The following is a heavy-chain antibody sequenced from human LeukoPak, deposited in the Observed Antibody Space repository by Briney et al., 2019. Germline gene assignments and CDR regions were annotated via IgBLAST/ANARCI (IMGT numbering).Heavy chain of an antibody. CDR3: ARSTPLLLCDY. J-gene: IGHJ4*02. Sequence: SETLSLTCAVYGGSFSGYYWSWIRQPPGKGLEWIGEINHSGSTNYNPSLKSRVTILVDTSKNQFSLKLSSVTAADTAVYYCARSTPLLLCDYWGQGTLVTVSS. V-gene: IGHV4-34*01. CDR1: GGSFSGYY. D-gene: IGHD3-10*01. CDR2: INHSGST.